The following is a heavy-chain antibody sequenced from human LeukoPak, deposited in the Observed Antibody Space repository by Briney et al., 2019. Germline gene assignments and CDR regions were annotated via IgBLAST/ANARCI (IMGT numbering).Heavy chain of an antibody. D-gene: IGHD5-18*01. CDR2: IYYSGST. J-gene: IGHJ4*02. CDR1: GYSISSGYY. Sequence: SETLSLTCAVSGYSISSGYYWSWIRQPPGKGLEWIGYIYYSGSTNYNPSLKSRVTISVDTSKNQFSLKLSSVTAADTAVYYCARVARYSYGYYFDYWGRGTLVTVSS. CDR3: ARVARYSYGYYFDY. V-gene: IGHV4-61*01.